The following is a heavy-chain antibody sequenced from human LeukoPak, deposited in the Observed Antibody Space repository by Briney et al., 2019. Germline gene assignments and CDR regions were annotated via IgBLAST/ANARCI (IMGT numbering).Heavy chain of an antibody. Sequence: KPSETLSLTCTVSGGSISSGGYYWSWIRQHPGKGLEWIGYIYYSGSTYYNPSLKSRVTISVDTSKNQFSLKLSSVTAADTAVYYCARGTEDIVLMVYAIGYYFDYWGQGTLVTFSS. V-gene: IGHV4-31*03. CDR2: IYYSGST. J-gene: IGHJ4*02. CDR3: ARGTEDIVLMVYAIGYYFDY. D-gene: IGHD2-8*01. CDR1: GGSISSGGYY.